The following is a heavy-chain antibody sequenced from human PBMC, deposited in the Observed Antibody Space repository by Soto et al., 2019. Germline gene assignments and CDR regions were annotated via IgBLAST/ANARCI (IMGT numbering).Heavy chain of an antibody. D-gene: IGHD3-22*01. J-gene: IGHJ4*02. Sequence: SETLSLTCAVSCGSISSGGYSWSWIRQPPGKGLEWIGYIYHSGSTYYNPSLKSRVTISVDRSKNQFSLKLSSVTAADTAVYYCARGPYYYDSSFDYWGQGTLVTVSS. V-gene: IGHV4-30-2*01. CDR3: ARGPYYYDSSFDY. CDR1: CGSISSGGYS. CDR2: IYHSGST.